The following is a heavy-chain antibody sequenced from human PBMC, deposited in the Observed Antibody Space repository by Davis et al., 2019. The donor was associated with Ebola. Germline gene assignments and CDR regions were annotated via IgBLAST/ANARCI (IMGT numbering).Heavy chain of an antibody. Sequence: SETLSLTCTVSGFSISSGYYWGWIRQPPGKGLEWIGYIYHSGSTYYNPSLKSRVTISVDRSKNQFSLKLSSVTAADTAVYYCARGYYDGRGWFDPWGQGTLVTVSS. CDR3: ARGYYDGRGWFDP. CDR2: IYHSGST. D-gene: IGHD3-3*01. V-gene: IGHV4-38-2*02. CDR1: GFSISSGYY. J-gene: IGHJ5*02.